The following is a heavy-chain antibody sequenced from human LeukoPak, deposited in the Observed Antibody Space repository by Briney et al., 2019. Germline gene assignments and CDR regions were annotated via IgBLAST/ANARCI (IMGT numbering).Heavy chain of an antibody. J-gene: IGHJ4*02. CDR2: IYTSGST. CDR3: ARDGLGGATIDFDY. D-gene: IGHD1-26*01. CDR1: GGSISSYY. Sequence: PSETLSLTCTVSGGSISSYYWSWIRQPAGKGLEWIGRIYTSGSTNYNPSLKSRVTISVDKSKNQFSLKLSSVTAADTAVYYCARDGLGGATIDFDYWGQGTLVTVSS. V-gene: IGHV4-4*07.